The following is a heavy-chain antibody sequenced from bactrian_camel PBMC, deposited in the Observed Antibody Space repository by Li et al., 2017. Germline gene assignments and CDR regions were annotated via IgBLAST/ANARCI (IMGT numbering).Heavy chain of an antibody. V-gene: IGHV3S1*01. CDR2: IGTNTANT. CDR1: GFTISSVW. Sequence: VQLVESGGGLVQPGGSLRLSCAASGFTISSVWMYWVRQAPGKGLEWVSVIGTNTANTNYTDSVKGRFTISSDDAKNTLYLRMDSLNPEDTAKYTCAATYGDAYCTKGYCPPDITCDFNLWGQGTQVTVAS. CDR3: AATYGDAYCTKGYCPPDITCDFNL. J-gene: IGHJ4*01. D-gene: IGHD3*01.